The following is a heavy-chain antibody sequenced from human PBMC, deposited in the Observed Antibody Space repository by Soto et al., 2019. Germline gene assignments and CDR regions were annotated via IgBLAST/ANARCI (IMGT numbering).Heavy chain of an antibody. CDR2: IYWDDDK. D-gene: IGHD6-13*01. CDR3: APTSLGSSSHLFDY. CDR1: GFSLRTSGVG. J-gene: IGHJ4*02. Sequence: SGPTLVNPTQTLTLTCTFSGFSLRTSGVGVGWIRQPPGKALEWLALIYWDDDKRYSPSLKSRLTITKDTSKNQVVLTMTNMDPVDTATYYCAPTSLGSSSHLFDYWGQGTLVTVSS. V-gene: IGHV2-5*02.